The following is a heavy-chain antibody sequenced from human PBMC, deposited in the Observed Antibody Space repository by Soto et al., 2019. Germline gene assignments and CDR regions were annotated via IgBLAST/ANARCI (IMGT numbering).Heavy chain of an antibody. D-gene: IGHD5-12*01. V-gene: IGHV1-69*13. CDR1: GGTFSSYA. Sequence: ASVKVSCKASGGTFSSYAISWVRQAPGQGLEWMGGIIPIFGTANYAQKFQGRVTITADESTSTAYMELSRLRSDDTAVYYCARDRGYSGYDPYNWFDPWGQGTLVTVSS. J-gene: IGHJ5*02. CDR3: ARDRGYSGYDPYNWFDP. CDR2: IIPIFGTA.